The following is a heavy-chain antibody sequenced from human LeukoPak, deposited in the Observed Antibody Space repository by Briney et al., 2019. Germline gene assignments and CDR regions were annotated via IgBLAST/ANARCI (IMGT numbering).Heavy chain of an antibody. CDR2: ISRSSSYT. V-gene: IGHV3-11*03. Sequence: GGSLRLSCAASGFTFNNYAMSWIRQAPGKGLEWVSYISRSSSYTNYADSVKGRFTISRDNAKNSLYLQMNSLRAEDTAVYYCARIGIAVAGTRLDAFDIWGQGTVVTVSS. CDR3: ARIGIAVAGTRLDAFDI. J-gene: IGHJ3*02. CDR1: GFTFNNYA. D-gene: IGHD6-19*01.